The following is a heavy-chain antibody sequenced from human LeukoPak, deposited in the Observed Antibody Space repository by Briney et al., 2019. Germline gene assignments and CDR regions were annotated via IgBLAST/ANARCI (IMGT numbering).Heavy chain of an antibody. CDR3: AKDGVEQWLAYYFDY. Sequence: GGTLRLSCAASGFTFSSYGMHWVRQAPGKGLGWVAAISYDGNNKYYADSVKGRLTISRDNSKNTLYVQMNSLRAEDTAVYYCAKDGVEQWLAYYFDYWGQGTLVTVSS. CDR2: ISYDGNNK. V-gene: IGHV3-30*18. J-gene: IGHJ4*02. CDR1: GFTFSSYG. D-gene: IGHD6-19*01.